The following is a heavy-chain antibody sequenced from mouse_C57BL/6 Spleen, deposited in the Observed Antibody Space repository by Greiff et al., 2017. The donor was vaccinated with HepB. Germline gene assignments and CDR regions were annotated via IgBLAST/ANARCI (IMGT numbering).Heavy chain of an antibody. V-gene: IGHV1-64*01. D-gene: IGHD1-1*01. Sequence: QVHVKQPGAELVKPGASVKLSCKASGYTFTSYWMHWVKQRPGQGLEWIGMIHPNSGSTNYNEKFKSKATLTVDKSSSTAYMQLSSLTSEDSAVYYYANAYYDGDAMDYWGQGTSVTVSS. CDR1: GYTFTSYW. CDR3: ANAYYDGDAMDY. CDR2: IHPNSGST. J-gene: IGHJ4*01.